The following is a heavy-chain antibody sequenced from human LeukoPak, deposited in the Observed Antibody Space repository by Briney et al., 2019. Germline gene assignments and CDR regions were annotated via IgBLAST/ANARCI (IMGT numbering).Heavy chain of an antibody. J-gene: IGHJ4*02. Sequence: ASVKVSYKASGYTFTGYYMHWVRQAPGQGLEWMGWINPNSGGTNYAQKFQGRVTMTRDTSISTAYMELSRLRSDDTAVYYCARETARGWFKALDYWGQGTLVTVSS. CDR2: INPNSGGT. D-gene: IGHD6-19*01. CDR1: GYTFTGYY. CDR3: ARETARGWFKALDY. V-gene: IGHV1-2*02.